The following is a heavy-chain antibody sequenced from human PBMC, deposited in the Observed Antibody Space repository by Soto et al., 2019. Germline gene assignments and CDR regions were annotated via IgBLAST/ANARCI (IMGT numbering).Heavy chain of an antibody. J-gene: IGHJ4*02. D-gene: IGHD5-18*01. Sequence: GESLILYCAASGFTVNSNYMSWVRQAPGKGLEWVSVIYSGGSTYYADSVKGRFTISRHNSKNTLYLQMNSLRAEDTAVYYCAREIQLSGAYYFDYWGQGT. CDR2: IYSGGST. V-gene: IGHV3-53*04. CDR1: GFTVNSNY. CDR3: AREIQLSGAYYFDY.